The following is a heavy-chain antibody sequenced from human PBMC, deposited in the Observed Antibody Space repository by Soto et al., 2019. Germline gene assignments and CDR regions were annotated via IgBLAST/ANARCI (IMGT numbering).Heavy chain of an antibody. CDR3: AKTDGYEVEY. J-gene: IGHJ4*02. Sequence: PGESLKISCKGSGYSFVSYWTAWVRQTPGKGLEWMGSIYPGDSDTTYSPSIQGQVTISADKSSTTVYLQWNTLKASDTAMYYCAKTDGYEVEYWGQGTQVTVSS. CDR2: IYPGDSDT. CDR1: GYSFVSYW. D-gene: IGHD5-18*01. V-gene: IGHV5-51*01.